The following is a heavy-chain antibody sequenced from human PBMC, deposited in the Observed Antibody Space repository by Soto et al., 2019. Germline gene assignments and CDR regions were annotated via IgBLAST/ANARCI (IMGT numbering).Heavy chain of an antibody. CDR1: GGSFSGYY. V-gene: IGHV4-34*01. D-gene: IGHD1-7*01. J-gene: IGHJ4*02. Sequence: SETLSLTCAVYGGSFSGYYWSWIRQPPGKGLEWIGEIYHSGVTNYKPSLKSRVTISVDTSRKQFCPKVNSVSASDTAVYYCARGPSGTRRHPGYWGQGTLVTVCS. CDR2: IYHSGVT. CDR3: ARGPSGTRRHPGY.